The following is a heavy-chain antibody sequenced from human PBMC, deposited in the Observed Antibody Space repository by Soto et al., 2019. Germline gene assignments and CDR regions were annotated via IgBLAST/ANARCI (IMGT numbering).Heavy chain of an antibody. CDR1: GYTFTGYY. J-gene: IGHJ6*02. D-gene: IGHD2-2*01. Sequence: GASVKVSCKASGYTFTGYYIHWVRQAPGQGLEWMGWINPNSGGTNYAQKFQGWVTMTRDTSISTAYMELSRLRSDDTAVYYCARGGYCSSTSCYAGYYYYYYGMDVWGQGTTVTVSS. CDR3: ARGGYCSSTSCYAGYYYYYYGMDV. V-gene: IGHV1-2*04. CDR2: INPNSGGT.